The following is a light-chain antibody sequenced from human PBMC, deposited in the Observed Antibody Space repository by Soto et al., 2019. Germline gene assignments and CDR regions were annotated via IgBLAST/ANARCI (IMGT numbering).Light chain of an antibody. Sequence: QAVVTQPPSVSGAPGQRVTISCTGSSSNIGAGYDVHWYQQLPGTAPKLLIYGNSNRPSGVPDRFSGSKSGTSASLAITGLQAEDEADYYCQSNDSSLSGRVFGTGTKLTVL. J-gene: IGLJ1*01. CDR3: QSNDSSLSGRV. CDR2: GNS. CDR1: SSNIGAGYD. V-gene: IGLV1-40*01.